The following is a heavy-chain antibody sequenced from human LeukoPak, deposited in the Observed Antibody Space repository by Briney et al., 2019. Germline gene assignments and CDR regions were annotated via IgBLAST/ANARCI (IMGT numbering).Heavy chain of an antibody. Sequence: SETLSLTCTVSDVSISNYYWTWIRQPAGKGLEWIGRLYIGRETDYNPSLKSRVTMSVDTSNSQFSLRLISVTAADTATYYCARESRVLIGDGYYLDSWGPGTLITVSS. J-gene: IGHJ4*02. CDR3: ARESRVLIGDGYYLDS. V-gene: IGHV4-4*07. CDR2: LYIGRET. D-gene: IGHD3-3*01. CDR1: DVSISNYY.